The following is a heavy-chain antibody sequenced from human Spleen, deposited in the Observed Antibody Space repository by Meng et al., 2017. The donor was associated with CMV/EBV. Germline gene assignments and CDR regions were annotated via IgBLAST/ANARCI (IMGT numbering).Heavy chain of an antibody. Sequence: LRLSCAASGFTCSSYAMSWVRQAPGKGLEWVSVVSGSGSTTHYADSVKGRFTISRDNAKNTLYLQMNSLRAEDTAVSYCAKDRRYLDYWGQGTLVTVSS. CDR3: AKDRRYLDY. V-gene: IGHV3-23*01. J-gene: IGHJ4*01. CDR2: VSGSGSTT. D-gene: IGHD3-9*01. CDR1: GFTCSSYA.